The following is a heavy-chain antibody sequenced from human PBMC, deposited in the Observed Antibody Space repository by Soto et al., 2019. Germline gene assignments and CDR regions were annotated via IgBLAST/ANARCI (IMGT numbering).Heavy chain of an antibody. V-gene: IGHV1-18*01. CDR3: TKDSGVGYYFDPSGLRYGLDV. CDR1: GYSFTNHG. Sequence: ASVKVSCKASGYSFTNHGFSWVRQAPGQGLEWMGWISVYNGNTNYAQKLQGRLTMTTDTSTRTAFMELRSLRSDDTAVYYCTKDSGVGYYFDPSGLRYGLDVWG. J-gene: IGHJ6*02. D-gene: IGHD2-15*01. CDR2: ISVYNGNT.